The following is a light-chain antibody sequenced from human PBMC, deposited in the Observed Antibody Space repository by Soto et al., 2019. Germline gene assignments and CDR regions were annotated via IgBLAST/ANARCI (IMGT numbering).Light chain of an antibody. CDR2: EVS. J-gene: IGLJ2*01. CDR3: SSYADSNNLV. Sequence: QSVLTQPPSASGSSGQSVTISCTGTSSDVGGYNFVSWYQHHAGKAPKLMIYEVSKRPSGVPDRFSGSKSGNTASLTVSGLQADDEADYYCSSYADSNNLVFGGGTKLTVL. CDR1: SSDVGGYNF. V-gene: IGLV2-8*01.